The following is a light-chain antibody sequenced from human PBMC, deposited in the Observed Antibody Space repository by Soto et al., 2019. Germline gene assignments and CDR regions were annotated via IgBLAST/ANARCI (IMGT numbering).Light chain of an antibody. CDR2: DAS. CDR1: QSVSSY. CDR3: QQRSNWRTWT. V-gene: IGKV3-11*01. Sequence: EIVLTQSPATLSLSPGEGATLSCRASQSVSSYLAWYQQKPGQAPRLLIYDASNRATGIPARFSGSGSGTDFTLTISSLEPEDFAVYYCQQRSNWRTWTFGQGTNVDIK. J-gene: IGKJ1*01.